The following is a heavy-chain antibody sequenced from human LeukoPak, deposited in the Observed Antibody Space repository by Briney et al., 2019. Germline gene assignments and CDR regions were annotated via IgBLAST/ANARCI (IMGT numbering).Heavy chain of an antibody. D-gene: IGHD1-26*01. J-gene: IGHJ3*02. CDR3: ARCPPGWELPPGDLEVAFDI. V-gene: IGHV4-61*02. CDR2: IYASGST. Sequence: PSETLSLTCTVSGGSISSGSCYWSWIRQPAGKRLEWIGRIYASGSTNYNPSLKSRVTISVDTSKNQFSLKLSSVTAADTAVYYCARCPPGWELPPGDLEVAFDIWGQGTMVTVSS. CDR1: GGSISSGSCY.